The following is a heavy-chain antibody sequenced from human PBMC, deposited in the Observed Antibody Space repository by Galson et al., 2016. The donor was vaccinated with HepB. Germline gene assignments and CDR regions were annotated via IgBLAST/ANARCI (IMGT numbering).Heavy chain of an antibody. J-gene: IGHJ4*02. D-gene: IGHD1-26*01. CDR3: ARLGAALDY. CDR1: GGSVSSGDSY. CDR2: IYHSGNT. V-gene: IGHV4-61*08. Sequence: TLSLTCTVSGGSVSSGDSYWNWIRQPPGQGPEWIAYIYHSGNTHSNPSPKDRLSISADTAKHQFPLKLNSVTAADTAIYFCARLGAALDYWGQGILVTVS.